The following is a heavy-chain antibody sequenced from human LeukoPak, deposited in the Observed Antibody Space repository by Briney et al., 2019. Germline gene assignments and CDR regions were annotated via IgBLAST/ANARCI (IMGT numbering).Heavy chain of an antibody. CDR3: AREASDYYGSGSYFNY. J-gene: IGHJ4*02. CDR2: ILPIIGST. CDR1: GDTFSNYA. D-gene: IGHD3-10*01. Sequence: ASVKVSCKASGDTFSNYAINWVRQAPGQGLEWVGGILPIIGSTKNAQQLQDRVTITADESTNTVYMELTSLRSEDTAVYYCAREASDYYGSGSYFNYWGQGTLVTVSS. V-gene: IGHV1-69*13.